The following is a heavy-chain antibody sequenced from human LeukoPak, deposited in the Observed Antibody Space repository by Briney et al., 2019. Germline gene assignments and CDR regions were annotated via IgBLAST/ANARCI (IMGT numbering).Heavy chain of an antibody. J-gene: IGHJ3*02. CDR1: GFTFSSYW. Sequence: GGSLRLSRAASGFTFSSYWMHWVRQAPGKGLVWVSRINSDGSSTSYADSVKGRFTISRDNAKNTLYLQMNSLRAEDTAVYYCARGSLLWFGELSAFDIWGQGTMVTVSS. CDR2: INSDGSST. CDR3: ARGSLLWFGELSAFDI. D-gene: IGHD3-10*01. V-gene: IGHV3-74*01.